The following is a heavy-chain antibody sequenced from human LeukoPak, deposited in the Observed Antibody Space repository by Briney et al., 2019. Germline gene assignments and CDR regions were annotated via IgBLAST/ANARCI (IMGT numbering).Heavy chain of an antibody. J-gene: IGHJ3*02. V-gene: IGHV4-4*02. CDR3: ARRAGLFDAFDI. D-gene: IGHD1-14*01. CDR1: GDSISSSHW. Sequence: PSETLSLTCAVSGDSISSSHWWSWVRQPPGKGLEWIGEISHSGSTNYNPSLKSRVTISVDTSKNQFSLKLSSVTAADTAVYYCARRAGLFDAFDIWGQGTMVTVSS. CDR2: ISHSGST.